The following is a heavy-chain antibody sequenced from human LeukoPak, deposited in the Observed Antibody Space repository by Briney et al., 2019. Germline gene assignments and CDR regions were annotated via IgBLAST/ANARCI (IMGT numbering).Heavy chain of an antibody. D-gene: IGHD6-19*01. CDR2: IYYSGST. J-gene: IGHJ3*02. V-gene: IGHV4-30-4*01. Sequence: SETLSLTCTVSGGSISSGDYYWSWIRQPPGKGLEWIGYIYYSGSTYYNPSLKSRVTISVDTSKNQSSLKLSSVTAADTAVYYCARGVRSSGAMDAFDIWGQGTMVTVSS. CDR1: GGSISSGDYY. CDR3: ARGVRSSGAMDAFDI.